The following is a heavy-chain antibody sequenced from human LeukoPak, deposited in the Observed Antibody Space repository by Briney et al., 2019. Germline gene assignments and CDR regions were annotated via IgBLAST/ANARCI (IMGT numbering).Heavy chain of an antibody. CDR1: GFTVSSNY. CDR3: ARDRGDNWYFDL. V-gene: IGHV3-66*02. J-gene: IGHJ2*01. D-gene: IGHD2-21*02. Sequence: GGSLRLSCAASGFTVSSNYMSWVRQAPGKGLEWVSVIYSGGGTYYADSVKGRFTISRDNSKNTLYLQMNSLRAEDTAVYYCARDRGDNWYFDLWGCGTLVTVSS. CDR2: IYSGGGT.